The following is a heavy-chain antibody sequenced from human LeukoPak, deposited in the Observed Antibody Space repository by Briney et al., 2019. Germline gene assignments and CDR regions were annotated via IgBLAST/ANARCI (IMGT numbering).Heavy chain of an antibody. Sequence: GGSLRLSCAASGFTFSSYWMSWVRQAPGKGLEWVANIKQDGSEKYYVDSVKGRFTISRDNAKNPLYLQMNSLRAEDTAVYYCARALGYCSGGSCYSALFDYWGQGTLVTVSS. CDR3: ARALGYCSGGSCYSALFDY. J-gene: IGHJ4*02. CDR2: IKQDGSEK. D-gene: IGHD2-15*01. V-gene: IGHV3-7*01. CDR1: GFTFSSYW.